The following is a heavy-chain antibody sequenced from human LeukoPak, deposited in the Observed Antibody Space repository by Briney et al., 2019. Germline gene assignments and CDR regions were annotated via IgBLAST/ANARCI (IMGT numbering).Heavy chain of an antibody. V-gene: IGHV4-59*01. CDR2: IYYSGST. D-gene: IGHD4-23*01. CDR3: ARVPGGNSGIDY. Sequence: SETLSLTCTVSGGSISSYYWSWIRQPPGKGLEWIGYIYYSGSTNYNPSLKSRVTISVDTSKNQFSLKLSSVTAADTAVYYCARVPGGNSGIDYWGQGTLVTVSS. CDR1: GGSISSYY. J-gene: IGHJ4*02.